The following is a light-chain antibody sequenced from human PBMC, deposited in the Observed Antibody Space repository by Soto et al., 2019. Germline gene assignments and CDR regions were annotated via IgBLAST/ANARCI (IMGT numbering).Light chain of an antibody. CDR3: QQRSNWPPLT. CDR1: QSLSNY. Sequence: EIVLTQSPATLSLSPGERATLSCRANQSLSNYLAWYQQKPGQAPRLLIYDASNRATGIPARFSGSGSGTDFTLTISSLEPEDFAVYYCQQRSNWPPLTFGGGTRVEIK. J-gene: IGKJ4*01. CDR2: DAS. V-gene: IGKV3-11*01.